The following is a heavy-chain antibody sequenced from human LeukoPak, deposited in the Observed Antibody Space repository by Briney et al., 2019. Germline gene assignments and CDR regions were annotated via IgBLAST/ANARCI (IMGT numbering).Heavy chain of an antibody. CDR1: GGSISSSSYY. D-gene: IGHD6-19*01. CDR3: ARDWRNSSGWYRPFDY. V-gene: IGHV4-39*07. Sequence: PSETLSLTCTVSGGSISSSSYYWGWIRQPPGKGLEWIGSIYYSGSTYYNLSLKSRVTISVDTSKNQFSLKLSSVTAADTAVYYCARDWRNSSGWYRPFDYWGQGTLVTVSS. J-gene: IGHJ4*02. CDR2: IYYSGST.